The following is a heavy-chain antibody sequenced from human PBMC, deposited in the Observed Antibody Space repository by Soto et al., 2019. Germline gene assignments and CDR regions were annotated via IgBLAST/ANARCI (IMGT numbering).Heavy chain of an antibody. CDR3: ARDLRADHGDYPTRGPFDY. D-gene: IGHD4-17*01. CDR2: ISAYNGNT. CDR1: GYTFTSYG. V-gene: IGHV1-18*04. Sequence: ASVKVSCKASGYTFTSYGISWVRQAPGQGLEWMGWISAYNGNTNYAQKLQGRVTMTTDTSTSTAYMELRSLRSDDTAVYYCARDLRADHGDYPTRGPFDYWGQGTLVTVSS. J-gene: IGHJ4*02.